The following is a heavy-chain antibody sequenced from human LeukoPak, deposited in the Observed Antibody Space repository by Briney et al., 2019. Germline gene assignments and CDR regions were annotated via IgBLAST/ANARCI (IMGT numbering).Heavy chain of an antibody. CDR1: GFTFRNYA. J-gene: IGHJ4*02. V-gene: IGHV3-23*01. CDR3: AKAPSIWFGESPFDY. CDR2: ISSSGGST. D-gene: IGHD3-10*01. Sequence: GGSLRLSCAASGFTFRNYAMSWVHQAPGKGLECVSAISSSGGSTYYADSVKGRFTISRDNSKNTLYLQVNSLRAEDTAVYYCAKAPSIWFGESPFDYWGQGTLVTVSS.